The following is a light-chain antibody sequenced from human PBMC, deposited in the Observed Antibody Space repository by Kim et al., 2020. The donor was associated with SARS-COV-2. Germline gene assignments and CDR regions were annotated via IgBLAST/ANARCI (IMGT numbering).Light chain of an antibody. Sequence: GQSVTISCTGTSSDVGGYDLVSWYQQHPAKAHKLMICDVSNRPSGVPDRFSGSKSGNTASLTISGLQADDEADYYCCSYAGSYTWVFGGGTQLTVL. CDR2: DVS. CDR1: SSDVGGYDL. CDR3: CSYAGSYTWV. V-gene: IGLV2-11*03. J-gene: IGLJ3*02.